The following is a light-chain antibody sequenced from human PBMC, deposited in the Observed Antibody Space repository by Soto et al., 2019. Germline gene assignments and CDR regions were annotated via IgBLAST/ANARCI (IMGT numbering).Light chain of an antibody. Sequence: EIVRTQSPLSLPVTPGEPASISFRSSQSLLHSNGYNYVDWYLQKPGQSPQLLISLGSTRASGVPDRFSGSGSGTDFTLKISRDEAEDVGVNYCMQRLQTPTFGQGTRLEIK. V-gene: IGKV2-28*01. CDR1: QSLLHSNGYNY. CDR3: MQRLQTPT. J-gene: IGKJ5*01. CDR2: LGS.